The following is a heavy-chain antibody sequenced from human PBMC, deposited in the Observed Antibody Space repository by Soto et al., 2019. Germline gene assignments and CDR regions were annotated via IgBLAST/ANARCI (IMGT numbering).Heavy chain of an antibody. CDR1: GYTFTSYA. CDR3: ARDPPLGYCSSTSCYAPGWFDP. J-gene: IGHJ5*02. D-gene: IGHD2-2*01. CDR2: IIPILGIA. V-gene: IGHV1-69*04. Sequence: SVKVSCKASGYTFTSYAMHWVRQAPGQGLEWMGRIIPILGIANYAQKFQGRVTITADKSTSTAYMELSSLRSEDTAVYYCARDPPLGYCSSTSCYAPGWFDPWGQGTLVTVSS.